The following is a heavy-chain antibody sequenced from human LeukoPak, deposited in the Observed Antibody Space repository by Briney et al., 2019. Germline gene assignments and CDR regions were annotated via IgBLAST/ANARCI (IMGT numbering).Heavy chain of an antibody. CDR2: ISGSGGST. CDR1: GFTFDDYG. D-gene: IGHD4-23*01. Sequence: GGSLRLSCAASGFTFDDYGMSWVRQAPGKGLEWVSAISGSGGSTYYADSVKGRFTISRDNSKNTLYLQMNSLGAEDTAVYYCAKDRGGKTTFDYWGQGTLVTVSS. CDR3: AKDRGGKTTFDY. J-gene: IGHJ4*02. V-gene: IGHV3-23*01.